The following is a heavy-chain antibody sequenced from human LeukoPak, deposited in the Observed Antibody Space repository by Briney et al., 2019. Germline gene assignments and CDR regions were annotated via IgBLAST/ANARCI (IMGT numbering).Heavy chain of an antibody. CDR2: INHSGST. V-gene: IGHV4-34*01. CDR3: ARVLTTDDHLRPYYYYGMDV. D-gene: IGHD4-11*01. J-gene: IGHJ6*02. Sequence: SETLSLTCAVYGGSFSGYYWSWIRQPPGKGLEWIGEINHSGSTNYNPSLKSRVTVSVDTSKNQFSLKLSSVIAADTAVYYCARVLTTDDHLRPYYYYGMDVWGQGTTVTVSS. CDR1: GGSFSGYY.